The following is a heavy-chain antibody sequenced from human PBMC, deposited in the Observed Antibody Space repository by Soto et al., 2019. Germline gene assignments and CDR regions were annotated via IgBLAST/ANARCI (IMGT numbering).Heavy chain of an antibody. CDR2: HYSGGST. V-gene: IGHV3-53*01. Sequence: GGSLRLSCAISGFSVSSNYLSWVRQAPGKGLEWVSVHYSGGSTYYADSVKGRFTISRDNSKNTLYLQMNSLRAEDTAVYYCAKVWGYYGGGGFDPWGQGTLVTVS. CDR3: AKVWGYYGGGGFDP. CDR1: GFSVSSNY. D-gene: IGHD3-10*01. J-gene: IGHJ5*02.